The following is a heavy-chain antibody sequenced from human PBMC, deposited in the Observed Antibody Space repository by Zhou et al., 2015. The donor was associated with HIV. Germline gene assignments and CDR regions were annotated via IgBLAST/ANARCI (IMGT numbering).Heavy chain of an antibody. CDR2: INPSGGST. D-gene: IGHD4-17*01. CDR1: GYTFTSYY. J-gene: IGHJ3*02. V-gene: IGHV1-46*01. Sequence: QVQLVQSGAEVKKPGASVKVSCKASGYTFTSYYMHWVRQAPGQGLEWMGIINPSGGSTSYAQKFQGRVTITADESTSTAYMELSSLRSEDTAVYYCARRKKPAGPATVTTSAFDIWAEGQWSPSLQ. CDR3: ARRKKPAGPATVTTSAFDI.